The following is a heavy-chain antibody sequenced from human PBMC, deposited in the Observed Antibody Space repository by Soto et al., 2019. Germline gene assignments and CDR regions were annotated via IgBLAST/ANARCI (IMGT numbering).Heavy chain of an antibody. CDR1: GFTFSSYA. J-gene: IGHJ4*02. CDR2: ISGSGGST. D-gene: IGHD2-15*01. CDR3: AKGGYCSGGSCRPTFDY. Sequence: PGGSLRLSSAASGFTFSSYAMSRVRQAPGKGLEWVSAISGSGGSTYYADSVKGRFTISRDNFKNTLYLQMNSLRAEDTAVYYCAKGGYCSGGSCRPTFDYWGQGTLVTVSS. V-gene: IGHV3-23*01.